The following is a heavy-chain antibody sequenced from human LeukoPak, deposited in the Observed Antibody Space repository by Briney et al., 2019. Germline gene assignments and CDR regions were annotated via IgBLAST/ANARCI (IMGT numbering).Heavy chain of an antibody. CDR1: GASLTSVSSY. D-gene: IGHD4-17*01. CDR2: IYYGGTT. Sequence: SETLSLTCTVSGASLTSVSSYWSWIRQLPGKGLEWIGHIYYGGTTEYNPSLESRITISVATSKTQFSLKLNSVTAADTAVYYCARGGATVTDYWGQGNLVTVSS. J-gene: IGHJ4*02. CDR3: ARGGATVTDY. V-gene: IGHV4-31*03.